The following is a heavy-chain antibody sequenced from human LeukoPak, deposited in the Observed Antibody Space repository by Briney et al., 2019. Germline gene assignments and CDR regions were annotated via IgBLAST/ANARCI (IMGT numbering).Heavy chain of an antibody. CDR1: GGSISRGGYW. CDR3: ARVYGDYGAPADY. CDR2: IYFRGIT. D-gene: IGHD4-17*01. J-gene: IGHJ4*02. V-gene: IGHV4-31*03. Sequence: SETLSLTCTVSGGSISRGGYWWSWIRQHPGKGLEFIGYIYFRGITFYNPSLQSRVTISVDTSKNQFSLKLSSVTVADTAVYYCARVYGDYGAPADYWGQGTLVTVSS.